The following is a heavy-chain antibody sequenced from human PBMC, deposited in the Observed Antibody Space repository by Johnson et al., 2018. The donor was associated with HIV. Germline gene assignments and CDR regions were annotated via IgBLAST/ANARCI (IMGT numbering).Heavy chain of an antibody. V-gene: IGHV3-30*04. Sequence: QVQLVESGGGVVQPGRSLRLSCAASGFTFSSYAMHWVRQAPGKGLEWVAFIRYDVTKKYYADSVKGRFTISRDNFKNRLYLQMDSLRAEDTAVYYCAKDRVVIAAHDAFDIWGQGTMVTVSS. D-gene: IGHD2-21*01. CDR2: IRYDVTKK. J-gene: IGHJ3*02. CDR3: AKDRVVIAAHDAFDI. CDR1: GFTFSSYA.